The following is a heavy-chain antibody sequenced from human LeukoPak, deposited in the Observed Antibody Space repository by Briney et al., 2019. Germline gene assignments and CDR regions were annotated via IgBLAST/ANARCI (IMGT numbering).Heavy chain of an antibody. Sequence: PGGSLRLSCAASGFTFDYYTMHWVRQAPGKGLEWVSFISWNGGSTYYADSVKGRFTISRDNNKNSLYLQMNSLRTEDTALYYCAKDAFSSPGGSVSYLDYWGQGTLVTVSS. J-gene: IGHJ4*02. V-gene: IGHV3-43*01. CDR3: AKDAFSSPGGSVSYLDY. CDR2: ISWNGGST. D-gene: IGHD3-10*01. CDR1: GFTFDYYT.